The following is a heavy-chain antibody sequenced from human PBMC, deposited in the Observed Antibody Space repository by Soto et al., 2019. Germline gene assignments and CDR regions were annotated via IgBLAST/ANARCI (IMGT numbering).Heavy chain of an antibody. CDR1: GFSLSNARMG. CDR3: ARKTGSGLYGDYVDDY. V-gene: IGHV2-26*01. J-gene: IGHJ4*02. CDR2: IFSNDEK. D-gene: IGHD4-17*01. Sequence: QVTLKESGPVLVKPTETLTLTCTVSGFSLSNARMGVSWSRQPPGKAREWLAHIFSNDEKSYSSSLKSRLTISKDTSKSQVVITITNMDPVDTATYYCARKTGSGLYGDYVDDYWGQGTLVTVSS.